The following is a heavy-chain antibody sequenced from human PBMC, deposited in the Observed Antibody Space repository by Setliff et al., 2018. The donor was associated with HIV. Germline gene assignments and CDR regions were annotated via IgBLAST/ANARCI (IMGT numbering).Heavy chain of an antibody. V-gene: IGHV3-53*01. CDR3: AKGVKWLDP. J-gene: IGHJ5*02. CDR1: GFTVSDTH. D-gene: IGHD3-16*01. CDR2: IYSDGRT. Sequence: PGGSLRLSCAASGFTVSDTHMTWVRQAPGKGLEWVSFIYSDGRTYYAESVKGRFTISRDDSKNTLYLQMHSLRVEDTAAYYCAKGVKWLDPWGQGIQVTGS.